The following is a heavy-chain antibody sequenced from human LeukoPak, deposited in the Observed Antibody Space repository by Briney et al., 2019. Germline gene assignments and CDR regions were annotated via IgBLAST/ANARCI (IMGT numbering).Heavy chain of an antibody. CDR3: ARPGGFSSSWYNY. CDR2: INHSGST. CDR1: GFTFSSSW. J-gene: IGHJ4*02. Sequence: PGGSLRLSCAASGFTFSSSWMSWVRQTPGKGLEWIGEINHSGSTNYNPSLKSRVTISVDTSKNQFSLKLSSVTAADTAVYYCARPGGFSSSWYNYWGQGTLVTVSS. V-gene: IGHV4-34*01. D-gene: IGHD6-13*01.